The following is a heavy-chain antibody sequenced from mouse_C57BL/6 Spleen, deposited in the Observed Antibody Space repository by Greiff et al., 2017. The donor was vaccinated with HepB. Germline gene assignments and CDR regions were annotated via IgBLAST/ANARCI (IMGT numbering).Heavy chain of an antibody. D-gene: IGHD2-2*01. J-gene: IGHJ4*01. V-gene: IGHV1-42*01. CDR3: ARSGYYGYDDAMDY. Sequence: VQLKQSGPELVKPGASVKISCKASGYSFTGYYMNWVKQSPEKSLEWIGEINPSTGGTTYNQKFKAKATLTVDKSSSTAYMQLKSLTSEDSAVYYCARSGYYGYDDAMDYWGQGTSVTVSS. CDR2: INPSTGGT. CDR1: GYSFTGYY.